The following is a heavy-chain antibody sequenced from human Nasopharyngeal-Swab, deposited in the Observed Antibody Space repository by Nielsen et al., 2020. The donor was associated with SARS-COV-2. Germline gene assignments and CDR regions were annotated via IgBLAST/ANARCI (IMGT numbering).Heavy chain of an antibody. Sequence: GGSLRLSCAASGFTSDDCAMHRVRQAPGKGLEWVSGISWNSGSIGYADSVKGRFTISRDNAKNSLYLQMNSLRAEDTALYYCAKDMGSSGWGDGMDVWGQGTTVTVSS. CDR3: AKDMGSSGWGDGMDV. J-gene: IGHJ6*02. CDR1: GFTSDDCA. D-gene: IGHD6-19*01. V-gene: IGHV3-9*01. CDR2: ISWNSGSI.